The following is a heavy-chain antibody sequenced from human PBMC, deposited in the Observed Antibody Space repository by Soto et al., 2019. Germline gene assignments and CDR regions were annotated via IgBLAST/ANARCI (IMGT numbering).Heavy chain of an antibody. J-gene: IGHJ6*02. CDR1: GFTFDDYT. D-gene: IGHD6-13*01. V-gene: IGHV3-43*01. CDR3: AKDMRVGIAAAGRRGEAYYYYYYGMDV. CDR2: ISWDGGST. Sequence: EVQLVESGGVVVQPGGSLRLSCAASGFTFDDYTMHWVRQAPGKGLEWVSLISWDGGSTYYADSVKGRFTISRDNSKNSLYLQMNSLRTEDTALYYCAKDMRVGIAAAGRRGEAYYYYYYGMDVWGQGTTVTVSS.